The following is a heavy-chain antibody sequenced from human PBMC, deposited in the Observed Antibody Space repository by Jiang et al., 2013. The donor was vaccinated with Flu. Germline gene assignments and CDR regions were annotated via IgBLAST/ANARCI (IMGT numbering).Heavy chain of an antibody. CDR2: IIPTFGTA. CDR3: ARDGGITFGGGDAFDI. CDR1: GGTFSSYA. Sequence: GAEVKKPGSSVKVSCKASGGTFSSYAISWVRQAPGQGLEWMGGIIPTFGTANYAQKFQGRVTITADKSTSTAYMELSSLRSEDTAVYYCARDGGITFGGGDAFDIWGQGTMVTVSS. D-gene: IGHD3-16*01. J-gene: IGHJ3*02. V-gene: IGHV1-69*06.